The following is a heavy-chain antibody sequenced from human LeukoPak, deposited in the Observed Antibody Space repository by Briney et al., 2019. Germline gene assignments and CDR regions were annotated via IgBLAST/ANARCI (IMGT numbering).Heavy chain of an antibody. J-gene: IGHJ4*02. D-gene: IGHD2-21*02. CDR1: GFTFSRYA. Sequence: GGSLRLSCAASGFTFSRYAMSWVRQAPGKGLEWVSSISSSSSYIYYADSVKGRFTISRDNAKNSLYLQMNSLRAEDTAVYYCARDGEVVVTAFYFDYWGQGTLVTVSS. CDR3: ARDGEVVVTAFYFDY. V-gene: IGHV3-21*01. CDR2: ISSSSSYI.